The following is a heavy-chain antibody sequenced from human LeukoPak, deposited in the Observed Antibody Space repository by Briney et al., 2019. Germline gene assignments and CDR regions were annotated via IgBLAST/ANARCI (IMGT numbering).Heavy chain of an antibody. V-gene: IGHV4-59*01. Sequence: SETLSLTCTVSGGSISSYYWGWIRQPPGKGLEWIGYIYHSGSTNYNPSLKSRVTISIDMSKNHFSLKLSSVTAADTAVYYCARDRGYWYFDPWGRGTLVTVSS. CDR2: IYHSGST. CDR1: GGSISSYY. J-gene: IGHJ2*01. D-gene: IGHD3-10*01. CDR3: ARDRGYWYFDP.